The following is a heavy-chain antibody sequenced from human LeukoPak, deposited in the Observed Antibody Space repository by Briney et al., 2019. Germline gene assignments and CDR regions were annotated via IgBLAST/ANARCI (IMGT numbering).Heavy chain of an antibody. CDR2: ISWDGGST. D-gene: IGHD3-3*01. J-gene: IGHJ3*02. CDR3: AKDRITIFGVVNRYDAFDI. CDR1: GFTFGDYT. Sequence: PGGSLRLSCAASGFTFGDYTMHWVRQAPGKGLEWVSLISWDGGSTYYADSVKGRFTIPRDNSKNSLYLQMNSLRTEDTALYYCAKDRITIFGVVNRYDAFDIWGQGTMVTVSS. V-gene: IGHV3-43*01.